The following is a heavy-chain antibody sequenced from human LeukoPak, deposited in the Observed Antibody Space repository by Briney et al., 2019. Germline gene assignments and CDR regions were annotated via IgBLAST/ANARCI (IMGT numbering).Heavy chain of an antibody. Sequence: SETLSLTCTVSGGSISSYYWSWIRQPPGKGLEWIGYIYYSGSTNYKPSLKSRVTISVDTSKNQFSLKLSSVTAADTAVYYCARDQRWSSRSYYYYYMDVWGKGTTVTVSS. J-gene: IGHJ6*03. CDR3: ARDQRWSSRSYYYYYMDV. D-gene: IGHD6-13*01. CDR1: GGSISSYY. V-gene: IGHV4-59*01. CDR2: IYYSGST.